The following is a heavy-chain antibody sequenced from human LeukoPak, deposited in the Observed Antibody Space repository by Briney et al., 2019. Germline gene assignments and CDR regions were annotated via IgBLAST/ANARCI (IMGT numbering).Heavy chain of an antibody. CDR3: ARGSLAYYFDY. V-gene: IGHV4-34*01. J-gene: IGHJ4*02. CDR1: GGSFSGYY. CDR2: INHSGST. Sequence: SETLSLTCAVYGGSFSGYYWSWIRQPPGKGLEWIGEINHSGSTNYNPSLKSRVTISVDTSKNQFSLKPSSVTAADTAVYYCARGSLAYYFDYWGQGTLVTVSS.